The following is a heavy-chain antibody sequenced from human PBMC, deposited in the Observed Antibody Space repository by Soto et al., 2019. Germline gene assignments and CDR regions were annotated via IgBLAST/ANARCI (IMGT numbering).Heavy chain of an antibody. D-gene: IGHD3-3*01. V-gene: IGHV4-31*03. Sequence: PSDTLSLTCTVSGGSISSVGYYWIWILQHPGKGLEWIRYIYYSGSTHYNPSLKSRVTISVDTSKNQFSLKLSSVTAADTAVYYCAREGPYYDFWSGYYIRRLDYYYGMDVWGQGNTVTVSS. J-gene: IGHJ6*02. CDR1: GGSISSVGYY. CDR2: IYYSGST. CDR3: AREGPYYDFWSGYYIRRLDYYYGMDV.